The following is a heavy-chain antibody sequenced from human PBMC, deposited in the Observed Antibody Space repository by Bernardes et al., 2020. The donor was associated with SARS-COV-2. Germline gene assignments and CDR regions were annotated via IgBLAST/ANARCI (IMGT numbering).Heavy chain of an antibody. CDR1: GYTFTTYA. D-gene: IGHD3-9*01. J-gene: IGHJ6*02. V-gene: IGHV1-3*01. CDR3: ARDSRPSHFYNILTGYLFNAMSV. CDR2: INAGNGTT. Sequence: APEKGPCKASGYTFTTYAMHWVRQAPGQGLEWMGWINAGNGTTKYSQKFQGRVTITRDTSASRAYMELSSLRSEDTAVYYCARDSRPSHFYNILTGYLFNAMSVWCQGTTVTVSS.